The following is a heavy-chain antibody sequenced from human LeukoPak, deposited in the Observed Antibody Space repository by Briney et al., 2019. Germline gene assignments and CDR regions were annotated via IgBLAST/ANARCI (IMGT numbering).Heavy chain of an antibody. Sequence: PGGSLRLSCVASGFPFSSYWMTWVRQAPGKGLEWVANIKQDGSKKSYVDSVKGRFTISRDNSKNTLYLQMNSLRAEDTAVYYCARPSPVYGGNFPLYYWGQGTLVTVSS. J-gene: IGHJ4*02. CDR3: ARPSPVYGGNFPLYY. CDR2: IKQDGSKK. D-gene: IGHD4-23*01. CDR1: GFPFSSYW. V-gene: IGHV3-7*01.